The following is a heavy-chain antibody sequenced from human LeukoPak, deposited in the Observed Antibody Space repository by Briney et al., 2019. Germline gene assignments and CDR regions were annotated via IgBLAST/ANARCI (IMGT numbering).Heavy chain of an antibody. D-gene: IGHD3-10*01. CDR2: ISGTGGNT. J-gene: IGHJ4*02. Sequence: GGSLTLSCAASGFTFSNYGMSWVRHAPGRGLGWVSIISGTGGNTYYADSVKGRFTINRDNSKNTLYLQMNSLGAEDTAVYYCAKEEYYGAGSYPDYWGQGTLVTVSS. CDR3: AKEEYYGAGSYPDY. CDR1: GFTFSNYG. V-gene: IGHV3-23*01.